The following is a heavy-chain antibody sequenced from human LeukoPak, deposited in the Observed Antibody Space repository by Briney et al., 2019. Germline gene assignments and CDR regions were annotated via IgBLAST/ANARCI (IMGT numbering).Heavy chain of an antibody. D-gene: IGHD3-16*01. Sequence: GGSLRLSCTASGFTFSNFKMNWVRQAPGKGLEWVSSISGTSTEKRYEDSVKGRFTISRDNAKNSLYLQMSSLRAEDTAVYYCARDGGGLDSWGQGTLVTVSS. V-gene: IGHV3-21*01. J-gene: IGHJ5*01. CDR2: ISGTSTEK. CDR1: GFTFSNFK. CDR3: ARDGGGLDS.